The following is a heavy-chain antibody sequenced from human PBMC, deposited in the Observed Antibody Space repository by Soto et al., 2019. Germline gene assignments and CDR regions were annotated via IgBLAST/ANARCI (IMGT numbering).Heavy chain of an antibody. CDR1: GGSISSYY. V-gene: IGHV4-59*01. D-gene: IGHD4-17*01. CDR2: IYYSGST. J-gene: IGHJ4*02. CDR3: ARLTTVTQVDY. Sequence: SETLSLTCTVSGGSISSYYWSWIRQPPGKGLEWIGYIYYSGSTNYNPSLKSRVTISVDTSKNQFSLKLSSVTAADTAVYYCARLTTVTQVDYWGQGTLVTVSS.